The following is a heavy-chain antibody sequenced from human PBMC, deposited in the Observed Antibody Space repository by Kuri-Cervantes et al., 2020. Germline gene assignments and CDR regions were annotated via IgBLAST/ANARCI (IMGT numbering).Heavy chain of an antibody. V-gene: IGHV1-8*02. Sequence: ASVKVSCKASGYTFTSYDINWVRQATGQGLEWMGWMNPNSGNTGYAQKFQGRVTMTRNTAISTAYMELSSLRSEDTAVYYCARRDGRIAALRYWGQGTLVTVSS. CDR3: ARRDGRIAALRY. CDR2: MNPNSGNT. J-gene: IGHJ4*02. D-gene: IGHD6-6*01. CDR1: GYTFTSYD.